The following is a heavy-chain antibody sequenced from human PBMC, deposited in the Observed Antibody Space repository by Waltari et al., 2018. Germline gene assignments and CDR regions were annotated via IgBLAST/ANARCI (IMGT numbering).Heavy chain of an antibody. CDR2: INAGNGNT. J-gene: IGHJ4*02. CDR1: GYNFTSYA. Sequence: QVQLVQSGAEVKKPGASVKVSCKASGYNFTSYAMHWVRQAPGQRLEWMGWINAGNGNTKYSQKFQGRVTITRDTSASTAYMELSSLRSDDTAVYYCARDLSGGKVWSGYYNWGQGTLVTVSS. CDR3: ARDLSGGKVWSGYYN. V-gene: IGHV1-3*01. D-gene: IGHD3-3*01.